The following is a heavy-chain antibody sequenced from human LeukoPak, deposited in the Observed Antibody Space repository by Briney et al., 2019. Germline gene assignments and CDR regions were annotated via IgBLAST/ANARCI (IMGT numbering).Heavy chain of an antibody. D-gene: IGHD2-21*02. CDR3: ASSTYCGGDCSFDY. CDR1: GFTFSSYS. Sequence: GGSLRLSCAASGFTFSSYSMNWVRQAPGKGLEWVSYISSSSSTIYYADSVKGRFTISRDNAKNSLYLQMNSLRAEDTAVYYCASSTYCGGDCSFDYWGQGTLVTVSS. J-gene: IGHJ4*02. V-gene: IGHV3-48*04. CDR2: ISSSSSTI.